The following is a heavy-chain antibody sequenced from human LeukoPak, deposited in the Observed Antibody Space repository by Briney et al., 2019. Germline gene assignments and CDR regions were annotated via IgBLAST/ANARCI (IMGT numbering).Heavy chain of an antibody. Sequence: PGRSLRLSCAASGFTFDEHAMHWVRQAPGKGLEWVSGISYSSETTGYVDSVKGRFTISRDNRKNSLYLQMNSLRPEDTALYYCAKDRGGGSQLGDAFDVWGQGTMVRVSS. V-gene: IGHV3-9*01. CDR1: GFTFDEHA. CDR3: AKDRGGGSQLGDAFDV. CDR2: ISYSSETT. D-gene: IGHD2-15*01. J-gene: IGHJ3*01.